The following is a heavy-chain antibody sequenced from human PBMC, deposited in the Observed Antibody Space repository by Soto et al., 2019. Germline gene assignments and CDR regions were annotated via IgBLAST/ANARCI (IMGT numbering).Heavy chain of an antibody. V-gene: IGHV3-21*01. Sequence: NPVGSLRLSCAASGFSFSSYSMDWVRQAPGKGLEWVSSISSSSDYIYYTDSVKGRFTISRDNAKNSLYLQLNSLRAEDTALYYCARDMGGYFGVVIRGMDVCGQRTTVTVSS. CDR1: GFSFSSYS. CDR2: ISSSSDYI. CDR3: ARDMGGYFGVVIRGMDV. D-gene: IGHD3-3*01. J-gene: IGHJ6*02.